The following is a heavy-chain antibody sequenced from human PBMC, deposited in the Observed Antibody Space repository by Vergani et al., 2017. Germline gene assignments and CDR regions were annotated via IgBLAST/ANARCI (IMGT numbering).Heavy chain of an antibody. CDR1: GYTFGHFD. Sequence: QEQLLQSGGGVVQPGGSLRLSCIGSGYTFGHFDMHWVRQAPGKGLAWVAFIRYDGSNPQYIDSVKGRSTISRDNSKDTLFLQMNGLKPEDTGTYFCAKKGGSLYYYGVDVWGQGNTITVSS. V-gene: IGHV3-30*02. CDR3: AKKGGSLYYYGVDV. J-gene: IGHJ6*02. CDR2: IRYDGSNP. D-gene: IGHD1-26*01.